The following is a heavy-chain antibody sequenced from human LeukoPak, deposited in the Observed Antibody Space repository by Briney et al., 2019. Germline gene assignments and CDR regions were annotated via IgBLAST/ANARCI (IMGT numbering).Heavy chain of an antibody. V-gene: IGHV3-21*01. D-gene: IGHD3-3*01. J-gene: IGHJ4*02. Sequence: GGSLRLSCAASRFTFSSYSMNWVRQAPGKGLEWVSSISSSSSYIYYADSVKGRFTISRDNAKNSLYLQMNSLRAEDTAVYYCARALRSAVARSLDYWGQGTLVTVSS. CDR1: RFTFSSYS. CDR3: ARALRSAVARSLDY. CDR2: ISSSSSYI.